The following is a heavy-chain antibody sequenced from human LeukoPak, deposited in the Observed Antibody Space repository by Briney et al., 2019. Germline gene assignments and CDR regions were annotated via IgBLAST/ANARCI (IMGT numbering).Heavy chain of an antibody. CDR3: VKASGYAGYCSGGSCPTPDY. Sequence: PGRSLRLSCAASGFTFSSYGMHWLRQAPGKGLEWVAVIWFDGSNKYYADSVKGRFTISRDNSKNTLSLQMNSLRAEDTAVYYCVKASGYAGYCSGGSCPTPDYWGQGTLVTVPS. V-gene: IGHV3-33*06. D-gene: IGHD2-15*01. CDR1: GFTFSSYG. CDR2: IWFDGSNK. J-gene: IGHJ4*02.